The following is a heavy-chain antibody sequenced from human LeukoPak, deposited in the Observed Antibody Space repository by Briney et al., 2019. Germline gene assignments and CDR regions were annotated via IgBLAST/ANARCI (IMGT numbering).Heavy chain of an antibody. D-gene: IGHD3-22*01. J-gene: IGHJ4*02. Sequence: GGSLRLSCAASGFIFSSYGMHWVRQAPGKGLEWVAVIWYDGSNKYYADSVKGRFTISRDNSKNTLYLQMNSLRAEDTAVYYCARGRYYYDSSGYCPLDYWGQGTLVTVSS. CDR2: IWYDGSNK. V-gene: IGHV3-33*01. CDR3: ARGRYYYDSSGYCPLDY. CDR1: GFIFSSYG.